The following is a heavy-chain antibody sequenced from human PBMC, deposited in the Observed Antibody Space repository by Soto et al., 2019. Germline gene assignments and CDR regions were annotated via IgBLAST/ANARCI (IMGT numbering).Heavy chain of an antibody. D-gene: IGHD6-19*01. CDR1: GFTFSSYA. Sequence: EVQLLESGGGLVQPGGSLRLSCAASGFTFSSYAMNWVRQAPGKGLEWVSAFSGSGASTYYADSVKDRFTISRDNSKNTLYLQMNRLRAEDTAVYYCASAFYISGEDYYYYGMDVWGQGTTVTVSS. J-gene: IGHJ6*02. CDR3: ASAFYISGEDYYYYGMDV. V-gene: IGHV3-23*01. CDR2: FSGSGAST.